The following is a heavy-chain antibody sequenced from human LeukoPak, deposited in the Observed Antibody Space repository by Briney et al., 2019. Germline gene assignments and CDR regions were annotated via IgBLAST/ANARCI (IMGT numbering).Heavy chain of an antibody. V-gene: IGHV3-11*01. CDR2: LSGSGAST. D-gene: IGHD3-22*01. CDR1: GFTFSDYY. CDR3: AKVRTETYYYDSSGYYYADY. Sequence: PGGSLRLSCAASGFTFSDYYMTWIRQAPGKGLEWVSYLSGSGASTFYADSVKGRFTISRDNAKNTFYLQMNSLRAEDTAVYYCAKVRTETYYYDSSGYYYADYWGQGTLVTVSS. J-gene: IGHJ4*02.